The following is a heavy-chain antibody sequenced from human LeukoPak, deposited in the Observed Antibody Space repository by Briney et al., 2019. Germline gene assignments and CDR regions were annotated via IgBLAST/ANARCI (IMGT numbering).Heavy chain of an antibody. D-gene: IGHD5-18*01. CDR2: IYYSGST. CDR1: GGSISSFY. Sequence: PSETLSLTCTVSGGSISSFYWSWIRQPPGKGLEWIGYIYYSGSTNYNPSLKSRVTISVDTSKNQFSLKLSSVTAADTAVYYCARHVDTAMVGWFDPWCQGTLVTVSS. V-gene: IGHV4-59*08. J-gene: IGHJ5*02. CDR3: ARHVDTAMVGWFDP.